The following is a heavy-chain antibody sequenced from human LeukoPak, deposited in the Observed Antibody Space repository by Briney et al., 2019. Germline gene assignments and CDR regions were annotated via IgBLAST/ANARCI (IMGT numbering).Heavy chain of an antibody. J-gene: IGHJ4*02. CDR1: GFTVSSNS. Sequence: GGSLRLSCADSGFTVSSNSMSCVRQAPGKGLEWVSVIYSGSSSTYYTDSVKGRFTISRHNSKNTLYLRMNSLRAEDTAVYYCARVVSGSNDFDSWGQGTLVTVSS. CDR3: ARVVSGSNDFDS. D-gene: IGHD5-12*01. V-gene: IGHV3-53*04. CDR2: IYSGSSST.